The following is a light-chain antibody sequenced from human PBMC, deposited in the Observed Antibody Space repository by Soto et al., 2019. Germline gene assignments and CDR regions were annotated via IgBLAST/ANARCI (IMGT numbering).Light chain of an antibody. V-gene: IGKV1-13*02. CDR3: QNFIATPIT. CDR1: QDIRGA. Sequence: AIQLTQSPSSLSASVGDRVTITCRASQDIRGALAWYQQKPGKPPKLLFFDVSSLQSGVPSRFSGSGSGTVCHHTIIIPQPEDFDAYNWQNFIATPITFGLGTGLEIK. CDR2: DVS. J-gene: IGKJ5*01.